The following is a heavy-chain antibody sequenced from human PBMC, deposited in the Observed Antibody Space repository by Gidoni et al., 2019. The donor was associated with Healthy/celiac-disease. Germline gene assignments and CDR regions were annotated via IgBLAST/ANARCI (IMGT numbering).Heavy chain of an antibody. CDR3: ARLGTVTKSFDY. V-gene: IGHV4-39*01. D-gene: IGHD4-17*01. CDR1: GGSLSSSSYY. J-gene: IGHJ4*02. Sequence: QLQLQASGPGLVKPSETLSLTCTVSGGSLSSSSYYWGWIRQPPGKGLEWIGSIYYSGSTYYNPSLKSRVTISVDTSKNQFSLKLSSVTAADTAVYYCARLGTVTKSFDYWGQGTLVTVSS. CDR2: IYYSGST.